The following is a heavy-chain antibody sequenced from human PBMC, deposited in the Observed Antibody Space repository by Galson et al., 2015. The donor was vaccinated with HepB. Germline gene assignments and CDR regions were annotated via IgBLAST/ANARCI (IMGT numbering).Heavy chain of an antibody. CDR3: ASAGWFGEQKS. D-gene: IGHD3-10*01. Sequence: SLRLSCAASGFTFSSYEMNWVRQAPGKGLEWVSYISSSGSTIYYADSVKGRFTISRDNAKNSLYLQMNSLRAEDTAVYYCASAGWFGEQKSWGQGTLVTVSS. CDR1: GFTFSSYE. J-gene: IGHJ5*02. CDR2: ISSSGSTI. V-gene: IGHV3-48*03.